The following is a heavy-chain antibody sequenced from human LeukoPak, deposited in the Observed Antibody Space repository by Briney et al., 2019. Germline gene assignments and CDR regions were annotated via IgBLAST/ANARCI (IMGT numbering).Heavy chain of an antibody. CDR1: GYTLTELS. Sequence: ASVKVSCKVSGYTLTELSMHWVRQAPGKGPEWMGGFDPEDGETIYAQKFQGRVTMTEDTSTDTAYMELSSLRSEDTAVYYCANAYPLGGNWFDPWGQGTLVTVSS. CDR2: FDPEDGET. J-gene: IGHJ5*02. CDR3: ANAYPLGGNWFDP. D-gene: IGHD3-16*01. V-gene: IGHV1-24*01.